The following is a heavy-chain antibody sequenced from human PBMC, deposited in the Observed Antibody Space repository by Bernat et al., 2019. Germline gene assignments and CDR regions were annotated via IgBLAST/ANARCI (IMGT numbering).Heavy chain of an antibody. CDR2: ISYDGSNK. D-gene: IGHD3-3*01. Sequence: QVQLVESGGGVVQPGRSLRLSCAASGFTFSSYGMHWVRQAPGKGLEWVAVISYDGSNKYYADSVKGRFTISRDNSKNTLYLQMNSLRAEDTAVYYCAKDQTPTPYYDFWGGTYYYYGMDVWGQGTTVTVSS. CDR1: GFTFSSYG. V-gene: IGHV3-30*18. CDR3: AKDQTPTPYYDFWGGTYYYYGMDV. J-gene: IGHJ6*02.